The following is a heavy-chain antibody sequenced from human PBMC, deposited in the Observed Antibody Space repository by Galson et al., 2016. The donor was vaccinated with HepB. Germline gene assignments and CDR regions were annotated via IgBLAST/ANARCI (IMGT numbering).Heavy chain of an antibody. Sequence: SLRLSCAASGFAFDDYAMHWVRHAPGRGLEWVSSINWNGYSIDYADSVKGRFTVSRDAAWSSLYLQMNSLRVEDTPLYYCTKYLDTGGNSGSGFDLWGQGTLVTVSS. CDR2: INWNGYSI. D-gene: IGHD3-10*01. V-gene: IGHV3-9*01. CDR3: TKYLDTGGNSGSGFDL. J-gene: IGHJ4*02. CDR1: GFAFDDYA.